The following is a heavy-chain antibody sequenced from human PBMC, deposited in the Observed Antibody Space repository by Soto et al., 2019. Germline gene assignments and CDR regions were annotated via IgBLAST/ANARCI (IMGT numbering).Heavy chain of an antibody. CDR1: GYTLTSYF. D-gene: IGHD2-8*01. CDR2: ANPTYGST. V-gene: IGHV1-46*03. CDR3: TREPPNGYSFDY. Sequence: ASVKVSCKTSGYTLTSYFIHWVRQAPGQGLEWMGMANPTYGSTNYAQKFQGRVTMNRDTSTSTVYMELSSLRSEDTAVYYCTREPPNGYSFDYWGKGTLVTVAS. J-gene: IGHJ4*02.